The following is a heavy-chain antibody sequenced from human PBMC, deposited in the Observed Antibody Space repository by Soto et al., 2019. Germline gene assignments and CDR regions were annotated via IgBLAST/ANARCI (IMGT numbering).Heavy chain of an antibody. CDR2: MSYSGST. V-gene: IGHV4-30-4*01. J-gene: IGHJ4*02. CDR3: ATMGTPATGLYYFDN. CDR1: GGSISSGNYY. Sequence: QVQLQESGPGLVKPSQTLSLTCTVSGGSISSGNYYWSWIRQPPGKGLERIGFMSYSGSTSYNASLKSRVTISVDTSKSQFSLNLSFVTAADTAVYYCATMGTPATGLYYFDNWGQGTLVTVSS. D-gene: IGHD1-7*01.